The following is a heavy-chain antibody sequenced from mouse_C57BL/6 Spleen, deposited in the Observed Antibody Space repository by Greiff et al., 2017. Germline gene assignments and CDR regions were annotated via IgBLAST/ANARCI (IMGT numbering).Heavy chain of an antibody. V-gene: IGHV1-80*01. J-gene: IGHJ1*03. CDR3: ARLYYDSPLDV. Sequence: QVQLQQSRAELVKPGASVKISCKASGYAFSSYWMNWVKQRPGQGLEWIGQIYPGDGDTNYNGKFKGKATLTADKSSSTAYMQLSSLTAEDSAVYVCARLYYDSPLDVWGTGTTVTVSS. CDR2: IYPGDGDT. CDR1: GYAFSSYW. D-gene: IGHD2-4*01.